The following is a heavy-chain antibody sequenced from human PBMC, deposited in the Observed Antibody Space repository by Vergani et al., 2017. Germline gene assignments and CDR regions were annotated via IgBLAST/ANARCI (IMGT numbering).Heavy chain of an antibody. CDR3: VIVLHTSYILGAFNI. J-gene: IGHJ3*02. V-gene: IGHV4-61*02. CDR2: IEVKGKS. CDR1: CSSLDIPSQT. Sequence: QAQLQESGPRLLKPSQTLSLTCSFPCSSLDIPSQTWGWIRQPAGEGLEWIGLIEVKGKSNFSPSLESRVTMSADASRCRFSLHLLSVTTSDTAVDYCVIVLHTSYILGAFNIWGQGIKVTVSS. D-gene: IGHD2-21*01.